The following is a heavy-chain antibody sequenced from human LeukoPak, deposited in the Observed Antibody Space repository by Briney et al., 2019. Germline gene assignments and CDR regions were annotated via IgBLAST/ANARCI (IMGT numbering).Heavy chain of an antibody. CDR1: GFTFSSYS. CDR3: AREPSKGVVPAAIDY. CDR2: ISSSSSYI. V-gene: IGHV3-21*01. D-gene: IGHD2-2*01. J-gene: IGHJ4*02. Sequence: GGSLRLSCAASGFTFSSYSMNWVRQAPGKGLEWVSSISSSSSYIYYADSVKGRFTISRDNAKNSPYLQMNSLRAEDTAVYYCAREPSKGVVPAAIDYWGQGTLVTVSS.